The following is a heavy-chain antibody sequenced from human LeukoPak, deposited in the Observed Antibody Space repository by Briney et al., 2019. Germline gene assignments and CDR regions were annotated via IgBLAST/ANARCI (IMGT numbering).Heavy chain of an antibody. CDR1: GFTFSDYY. D-gene: IGHD4-23*01. CDR3: ASLGTATVVTGTLTRTNFDY. V-gene: IGHV4-34*01. J-gene: IGHJ4*02. Sequence: GSLRLSCAASGFTFSDYYMSWIRQPPGKGLEWIGEINHSGSTNYNPSLKSRVTISVDTSKNQFSLKLSSVTAADTAVYYCASLGTATVVTGTLTRTNFDYWGQGTLVTVSS. CDR2: INHSGST.